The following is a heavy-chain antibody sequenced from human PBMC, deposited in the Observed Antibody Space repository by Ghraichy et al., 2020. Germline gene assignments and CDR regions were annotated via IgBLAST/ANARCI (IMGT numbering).Heavy chain of an antibody. Sequence: GGSLRLSCATSGFTFSSYEMNWVRQAPGKGLEWVSYISSSGSTIYYADNVKGRFTISRDNAKNSLYLQMNSLRAEDTAVYYCAREKGYYDFSDYWGQGTLVTVSS. CDR1: GFTFSSYE. V-gene: IGHV3-48*03. J-gene: IGHJ4*02. CDR2: ISSSGSTI. CDR3: AREKGYYDFSDY. D-gene: IGHD3-3*01.